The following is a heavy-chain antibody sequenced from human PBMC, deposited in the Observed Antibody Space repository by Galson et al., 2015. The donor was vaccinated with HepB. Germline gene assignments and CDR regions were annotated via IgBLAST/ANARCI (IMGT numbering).Heavy chain of an antibody. V-gene: IGHV3-33*08. CDR3: AGDQLKYVDTAMVFDY. J-gene: IGHJ4*02. CDR1: GFTVSSYG. Sequence: SLRLSCAASGFTVSSYGMHWVRQAPGKGLEWVAVIWYDGGNKYYADSVKGRFTISRDNSKNTLYLQMNSLRAEDTAVYYCAGDQLKYVDTAMVFDYWGQGTLVTVSS. CDR2: IWYDGGNK. D-gene: IGHD5-18*01.